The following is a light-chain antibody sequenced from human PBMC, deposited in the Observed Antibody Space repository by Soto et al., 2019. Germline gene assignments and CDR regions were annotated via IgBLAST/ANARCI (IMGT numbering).Light chain of an antibody. V-gene: IGKV1-39*01. Sequence: IHMTQSPSSLSASVGSTVTITCRPSQSINSYLNWYQQKPGKAPKLLMSVVSNLQSGVPSRFSGSASGTEFTLTISSLQPEDFATYYCQQSYSTPHTFGQGTKVEI. CDR3: QQSYSTPHT. CDR2: VVS. CDR1: QSINSY. J-gene: IGKJ1*01.